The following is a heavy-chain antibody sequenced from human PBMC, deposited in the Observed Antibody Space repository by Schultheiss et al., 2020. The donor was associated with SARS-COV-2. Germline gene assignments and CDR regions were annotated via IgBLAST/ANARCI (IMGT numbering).Heavy chain of an antibody. Sequence: SQTLSLTCTVSGGSISSYYWSWIRQPAGKGLEWIGRIYTSGSTNYNPSLKSRVTISVDTSKNQFSLKLSSVTAADTAVYYCASYDFWSGYYTADYWGQGTLVTVSS. CDR1: GGSISSYY. V-gene: IGHV4-4*07. CDR3: ASYDFWSGYYTADY. D-gene: IGHD3-3*01. J-gene: IGHJ4*02. CDR2: IYTSGST.